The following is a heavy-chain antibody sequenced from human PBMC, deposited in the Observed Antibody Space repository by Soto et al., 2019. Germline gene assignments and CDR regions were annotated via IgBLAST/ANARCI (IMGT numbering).Heavy chain of an antibody. CDR1: GFTFSSYA. D-gene: IGHD6-19*01. V-gene: IGHV3-23*01. Sequence: GGSLRLSCAASGFTFSSYAMSWVRQAPGKGLEWVSAISGNGGSTYYADSVKGRFTISRDNFKNTLYLQMNSLRAEDTAVYYCAKFGSGWPQFDYWGQGTQVTVSS. CDR2: ISGNGGST. CDR3: AKFGSGWPQFDY. J-gene: IGHJ4*02.